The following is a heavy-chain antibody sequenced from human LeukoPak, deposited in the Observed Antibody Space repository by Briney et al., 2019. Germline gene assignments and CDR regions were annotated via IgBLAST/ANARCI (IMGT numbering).Heavy chain of an antibody. CDR2: ISSSSNYI. CDR3: ARGTYYDSSGYIY. Sequence: GGSLRLSCAASGFTFSSYSMNWVRQSPGKGLEWVLSISSSSNYIYYADSVKGRFTISRDNAKNSLYLQMNSLRAEDTAVYCCARGTYYDSSGYIYWGQGTLVTVSS. V-gene: IGHV3-21*01. CDR1: GFTFSSYS. D-gene: IGHD3-22*01. J-gene: IGHJ4*02.